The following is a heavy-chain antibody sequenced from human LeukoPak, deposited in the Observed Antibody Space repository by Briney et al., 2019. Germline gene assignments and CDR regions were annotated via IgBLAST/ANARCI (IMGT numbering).Heavy chain of an antibody. J-gene: IGHJ4*02. Sequence: GGSLRLSCAASGFTFSSYAMSWVRQAPGKGLEWVSAISGSGGSTYYADSVKGRFTISRDNSKNTLYLQTNSLRAEDTAVYYCAKEPWRSYHPQRRGYLDYWGQGTLVTVSS. CDR3: AKEPWRSYHPQRRGYLDY. D-gene: IGHD1-26*01. CDR2: ISGSGGST. CDR1: GFTFSSYA. V-gene: IGHV3-23*01.